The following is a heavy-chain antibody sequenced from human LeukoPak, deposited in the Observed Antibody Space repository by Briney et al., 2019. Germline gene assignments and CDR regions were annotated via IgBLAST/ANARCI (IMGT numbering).Heavy chain of an antibody. Sequence: PGGSLRLSCAASGFTFSSYAMSWVRQAPGKGLEWVSAISGSGGSTYYADSVKGRFTISRDNSKNTLYLQVNSLRAEDTAVYYCAKPMVRGVMGYYFDYWGQGTLVTVSS. CDR1: GFTFSSYA. CDR2: ISGSGGST. CDR3: AKPMVRGVMGYYFDY. D-gene: IGHD3-10*01. J-gene: IGHJ4*02. V-gene: IGHV3-23*01.